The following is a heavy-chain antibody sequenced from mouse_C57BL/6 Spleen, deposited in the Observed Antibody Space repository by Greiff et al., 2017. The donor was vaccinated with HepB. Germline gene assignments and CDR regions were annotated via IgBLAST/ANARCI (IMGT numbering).Heavy chain of an antibody. Sequence: EVQVVESGGGLVKPGGSLKLSCAASGFTFSSYTMSWVRQTPEKRLEWVATISGGGGNTYYPDSVKGRFTISRDNAKNTLYLQMSSLRSEDTALYYCARHITTDGFAYWGQGTLVTVSA. D-gene: IGHD1-1*01. CDR1: GFTFSSYT. CDR3: ARHITTDGFAY. V-gene: IGHV5-9*01. J-gene: IGHJ3*01. CDR2: ISGGGGNT.